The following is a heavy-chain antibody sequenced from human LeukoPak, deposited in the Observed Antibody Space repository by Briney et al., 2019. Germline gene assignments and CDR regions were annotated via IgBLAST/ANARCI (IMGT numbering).Heavy chain of an antibody. J-gene: IGHJ4*02. D-gene: IGHD3-16*02. CDR2: INHSGST. CDR1: GGPFSGYY. V-gene: IGHV4-34*01. Sequence: PSETLSLTCAVYGGPFSGYYWSWIRQPPGKGLEWIGEINHSGSTNYNPSLKSRVTISVDTSKNQFSLKLSSVTAADTAVYYCARVKIWGSYRYDYWGQGTLVTVSS. CDR3: ARVKIWGSYRYDY.